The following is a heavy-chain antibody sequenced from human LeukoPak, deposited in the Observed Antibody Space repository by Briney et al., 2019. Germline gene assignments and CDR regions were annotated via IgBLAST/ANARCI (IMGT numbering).Heavy chain of an antibody. V-gene: IGHV3-74*01. D-gene: IGHD2-8*02. CDR3: ARGPPTGGGAYVGDY. J-gene: IGHJ4*01. CDR2: TDAGGSST. Sequence: GGPLRLSCAASELNFENHWMHWVRHVPGKGLEWVSRTDAGGSSTSYADSVRGRFSISRDNGKSTLYLQMNSLRVEDTAVYYCARGPPTGGGAYVGDYWGHGTLVTVSS. CDR1: ELNFENHW.